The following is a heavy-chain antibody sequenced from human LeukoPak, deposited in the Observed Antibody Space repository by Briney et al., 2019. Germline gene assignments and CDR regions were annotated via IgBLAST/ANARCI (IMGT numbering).Heavy chain of an antibody. CDR3: ARYGDYGGGGTNWFDP. CDR1: GGSISSYY. V-gene: IGHV4-59*01. Sequence: SETLSLTCTVSGGSISSYYWSWIRQPPGKGLEWIGYIYYGGNTNYNPSLKSRVSMSVDTSKKQISLKLSSVTAADTAMYYCARYGDYGGGGTNWFDPWGQGTLVTVSS. D-gene: IGHD4-17*01. CDR2: IYYGGNT. J-gene: IGHJ5*02.